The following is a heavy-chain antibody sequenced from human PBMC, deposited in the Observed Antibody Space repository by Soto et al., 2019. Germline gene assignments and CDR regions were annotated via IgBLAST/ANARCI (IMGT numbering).Heavy chain of an antibody. CDR1: GFTFSSYA. CDR2: ISGSAGST. D-gene: IGHD3-22*01. CDR3: AKTQYYYDSSGYYNKYYFDS. J-gene: IGHJ4*02. V-gene: IGHV3-23*01. Sequence: VGSLRLSCAASGFTFSSYAISWFRQAPGKGLEWVSAISGSAGSTYYADSVKGRFTISRDNSKDTLYLQMNSLRAEDTAVYYCAKTQYYYDSSGYYNKYYFDSWGQGTLVTVSS.